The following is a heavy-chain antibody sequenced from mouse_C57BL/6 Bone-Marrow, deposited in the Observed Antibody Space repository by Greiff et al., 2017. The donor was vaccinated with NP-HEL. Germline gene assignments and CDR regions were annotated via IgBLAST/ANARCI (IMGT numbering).Heavy chain of an antibody. D-gene: IGHD2-3*01. CDR1: GFSFNTYA. CDR3: VRQGYEVYYLDY. CDR2: IRSKSNNYAT. Sequence: EVKLVESGGGLVQPKGSLKLSCAASGFSFNTYAMNWVRQAPGKGLEWVARIRSKSNNYATYYADSLKDRFTISRDDSESMLYLQMNTLKTEDTPIYYCVRQGYEVYYLDYWGEGTTLTVSS. V-gene: IGHV10-1*01. J-gene: IGHJ2*01.